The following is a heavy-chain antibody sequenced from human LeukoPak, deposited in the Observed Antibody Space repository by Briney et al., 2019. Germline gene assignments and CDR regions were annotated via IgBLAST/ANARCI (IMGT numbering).Heavy chain of an antibody. CDR2: TYYRSKWYN. CDR1: GDSVSSNSAA. CDR3: ARGSSWYMASQGTFDY. D-gene: IGHD6-13*01. Sequence: SQTLSLTCAISGDSVSSNSAAWNWIRQSPSRGLEWLGSTYYRSKWYNDYAVSVKSRITINPDTSKNQFSLQLNSVTPEDTAVYYCARGSSWYMASQGTFDYWGQGTLVTVSS. J-gene: IGHJ4*02. V-gene: IGHV6-1*01.